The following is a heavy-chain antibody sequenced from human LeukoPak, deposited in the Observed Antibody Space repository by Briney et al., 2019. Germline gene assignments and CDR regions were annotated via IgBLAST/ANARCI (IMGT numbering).Heavy chain of an antibody. V-gene: IGHV3-7*01. J-gene: IGHJ3*02. CDR2: IKQDGSEK. Sequence: GGSLRLSCAASGFTFSSYWMSWDRQAPGEGLEWVDNIKQDGSEKYYVDSVKGRFTISRDNAKNSLYLQMNSLRAEDTAVYYCARGYYDILTGDIGAFDIWGQGTMVTVSS. CDR3: ARGYYDILTGDIGAFDI. CDR1: GFTFSSYW. D-gene: IGHD3-9*01.